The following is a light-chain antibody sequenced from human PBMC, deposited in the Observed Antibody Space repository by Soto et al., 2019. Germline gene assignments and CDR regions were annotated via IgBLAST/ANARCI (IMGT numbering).Light chain of an antibody. V-gene: IGKV3-11*01. CDR3: QQRSNWPPALT. CDR1: QSVSSKY. Sequence: EIVLTQSPVTLSLSPGERATLSCRASQSVSSKYLAWYQQKPGQAPRLLIYDASNRATGIPARFSGSGSGTDFALTISSLEPEDFAVYYCQQRSNWPPALTFGGGTRWIS. CDR2: DAS. J-gene: IGKJ4*01.